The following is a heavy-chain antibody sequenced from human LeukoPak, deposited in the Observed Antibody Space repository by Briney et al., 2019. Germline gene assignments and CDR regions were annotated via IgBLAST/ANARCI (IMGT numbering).Heavy chain of an antibody. V-gene: IGHV1-2*04. D-gene: IGHD1-20*01. CDR3: ARGGITGTTRGPTRLNDAFDI. CDR1: GYTFTGYY. Sequence: ASVKVSCKASGYTFTGYYMHWVRQAPGQGLEWMGWINPNSGGTNYAQKFQGWVTMTRDTSISTAYMELSRLRSDDTAVYYCARGGITGTTRGPTRLNDAFDIWGQGTMVAVSS. CDR2: INPNSGGT. J-gene: IGHJ3*02.